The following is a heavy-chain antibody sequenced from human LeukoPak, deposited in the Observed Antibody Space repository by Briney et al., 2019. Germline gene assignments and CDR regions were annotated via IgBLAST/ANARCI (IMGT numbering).Heavy chain of an antibody. V-gene: IGHV3-23*01. CDR2: ISSSGGST. Sequence: GGSLRLSCAASGFTFSSYAMTWVRQAPGKGLEWVSLISSSGGSTYYADSVKGRFTISRDNSKNTLYLQMNSLRVEDTAVYYCARDRHSTSWLVEYWGQGTLVTVSS. CDR3: ARDRHSTSWLVEY. J-gene: IGHJ4*02. CDR1: GFTFSSYA. D-gene: IGHD6-13*01.